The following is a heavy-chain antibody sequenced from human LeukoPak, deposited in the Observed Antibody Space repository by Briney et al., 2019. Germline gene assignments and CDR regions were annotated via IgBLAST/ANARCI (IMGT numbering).Heavy chain of an antibody. CDR1: GFTFSSYG. V-gene: IGHV3-23*01. CDR3: AHHGGGTIRLGAFDI. CDR2: ISGNGGDT. D-gene: IGHD3-3*01. J-gene: IGHJ3*02. Sequence: GGSLRLSCAASGFTFSSYGMSWVRQAPGKGLEWVSAISGNGGDTFYADSVKGRFTNSRDNSKNTLYLQMSSLRAEDAAVYYCAHHGGGTIRLGAFDIWGQGTMVTVSS.